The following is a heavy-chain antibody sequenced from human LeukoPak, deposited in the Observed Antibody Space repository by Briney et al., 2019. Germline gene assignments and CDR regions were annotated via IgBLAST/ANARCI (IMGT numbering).Heavy chain of an antibody. CDR3: ARDRSDDPFDY. J-gene: IGHJ4*02. CDR2: INHSGST. D-gene: IGHD3-3*01. V-gene: IGHV4-39*07. CDR1: GGSISSSSYY. Sequence: SETLSLTCTVSGGSISSSSYYWGWIRQPPGKGLEWIGEINHSGSTNYNPSLKSRVTISVDTSKNQFSLKLSSVTAADTAVYYCARDRSDDPFDYWGQGTLVTVSS.